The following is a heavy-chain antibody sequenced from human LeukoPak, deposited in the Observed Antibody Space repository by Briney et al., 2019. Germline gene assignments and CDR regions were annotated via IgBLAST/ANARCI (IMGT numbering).Heavy chain of an antibody. J-gene: IGHJ4*02. CDR3: ARVLDFWSGPDY. V-gene: IGHV3-48*04. D-gene: IGHD3-3*01. Sequence: GGSLRLSCAGTGFTFSSQSMNWVRQVPGKGLEWISYISSGSSTMYYADSVKGRFTISRDNAKNSLYLQVSSLRAEDTAVYYCARVLDFWSGPDYWGQGTLVTVSS. CDR1: GFTFSSQS. CDR2: ISSGSSTM.